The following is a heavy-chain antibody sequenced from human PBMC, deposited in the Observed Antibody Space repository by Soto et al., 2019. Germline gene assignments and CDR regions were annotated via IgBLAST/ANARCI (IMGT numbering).Heavy chain of an antibody. V-gene: IGHV3-21*01. Sequence: EVQLVESGGGLVKPGGSLRLSCAASGFTFSSFSLNWVRQAAGKGLEWVSSISTTSNDIYYADSVKGRFTISRDNARNSLDLQMNSLRAEDTAVYYCVKVYRSSFDWGQGTMVTVSS. CDR2: ISTTSNDI. D-gene: IGHD6-6*01. CDR3: VKVYRSSFD. J-gene: IGHJ3*01. CDR1: GFTFSSFS.